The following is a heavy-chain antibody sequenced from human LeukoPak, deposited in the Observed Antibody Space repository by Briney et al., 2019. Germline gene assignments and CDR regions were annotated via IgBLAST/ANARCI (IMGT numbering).Heavy chain of an antibody. J-gene: IGHJ4*02. CDR3: ARFQYCSGGSCYNYFDY. Sequence: GESLKISCKGSGYSFTSYWISWVRQMPGKGLEWRGRIDPSDSYTNYSPSFQGHVTISADRSISTAYLQWSSLKASDTAMYYCARFQYCSGGSCYNYFDYWGQGTLVTVSS. CDR1: GYSFTSYW. D-gene: IGHD2-15*01. CDR2: IDPSDSYT. V-gene: IGHV5-10-1*01.